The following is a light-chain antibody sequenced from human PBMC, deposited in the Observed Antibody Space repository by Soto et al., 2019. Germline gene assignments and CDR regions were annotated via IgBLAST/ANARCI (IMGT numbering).Light chain of an antibody. J-gene: IGLJ2*01. CDR2: EAN. V-gene: IGLV2-8*01. CDR1: SSDVGGYKS. Sequence: QSALTQPPSASGSPGQSVTISCTGTSSDVGGYKSVSWYQHHPGKAPKLMISEANKRPSGVPDRFSGSKSGNTASLTVSGLQAEDEADYYCSSYAGSNNWVFGGGTKLTVL. CDR3: SSYAGSNNWV.